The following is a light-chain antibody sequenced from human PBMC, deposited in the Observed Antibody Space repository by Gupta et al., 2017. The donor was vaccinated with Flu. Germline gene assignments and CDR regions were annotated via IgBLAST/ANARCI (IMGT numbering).Light chain of an antibody. CDR3: QQYKSYRWT. V-gene: IGKV1-5*03. J-gene: IGKJ1*01. CDR1: QSISSW. Sequence: GARVTITCRASQSISSWLDWYQQKPGKAPKLLIYKASSLESGVPSRFSGSGSGTEFTLTISSLQPDDFATYYCQQYKSYRWTFGQGTKVEIK. CDR2: KAS.